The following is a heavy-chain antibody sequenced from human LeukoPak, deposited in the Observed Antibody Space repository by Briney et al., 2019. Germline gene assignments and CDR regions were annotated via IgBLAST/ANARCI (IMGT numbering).Heavy chain of an antibody. V-gene: IGHV4-30-2*01. J-gene: IGHJ3*02. CDR3: ARSITMVRGVTTNDAFDI. CDR2: IYHSGST. CDR1: GGSISSGGYY. D-gene: IGHD3-10*01. Sequence: KASETLSLTCTVSGGSISSGGYYWSWIRQPAGKGLEWIGYIYHSGSTYYNPSLKSRVTISVDRSKNQFSLKLSSVTAADTAVYYCARSITMVRGVTTNDAFDIWGQGTMVTVSS.